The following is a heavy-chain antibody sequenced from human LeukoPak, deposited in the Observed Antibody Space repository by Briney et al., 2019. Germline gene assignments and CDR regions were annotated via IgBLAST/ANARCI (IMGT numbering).Heavy chain of an antibody. CDR3: ARDPTQPSHRALDY. J-gene: IGHJ4*02. Sequence: SGGSLRLSCAASGFTFSSYAMHWVRQAPGKGLEWVAVISYDGSNKYYADSVKGRFTISRDNSKNTLYLQMNSLRAEDTAVYYCARDPTQPSHRALDYWGQGTLVTVSS. V-gene: IGHV3-30-3*01. D-gene: IGHD1-14*01. CDR1: GFTFSSYA. CDR2: ISYDGSNK.